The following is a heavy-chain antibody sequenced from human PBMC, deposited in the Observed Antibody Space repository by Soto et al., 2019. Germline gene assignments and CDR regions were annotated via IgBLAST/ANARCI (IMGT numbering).Heavy chain of an antibody. CDR2: IYYSGST. J-gene: IGHJ4*02. CDR1: GGSLSGYY. V-gene: IGHV4-34*09. D-gene: IGHD5-12*01. CDR3: ARVSYIVATIDY. Sequence: PSETLSLTCAVYGGSLSGYYWTWIRQPPGKGLEWVGYIYYSGSTYYNPSLKSRVTISVDTSKNQFSLKLSSVTAADTAVYYCARVSYIVATIDYWGQGTLVTVSS.